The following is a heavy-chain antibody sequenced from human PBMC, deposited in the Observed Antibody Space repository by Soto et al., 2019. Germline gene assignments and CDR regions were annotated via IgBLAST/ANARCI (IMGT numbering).Heavy chain of an antibody. J-gene: IGHJ4*02. CDR3: ASQYYYDSSGSQTFDY. V-gene: IGHV4-59*01. CDR1: GGSISSYY. Sequence: SETLCLTCRLSGGSISSYYWNWIRQPPGEGLESIGDIYYGGGTNYNPSLKSRVTLSVDTSKNQFSLKLSSVTAADTAVYYCASQYYYDSSGSQTFDYWGQGTQVTVSS. D-gene: IGHD3-22*01. CDR2: IYYGGGT.